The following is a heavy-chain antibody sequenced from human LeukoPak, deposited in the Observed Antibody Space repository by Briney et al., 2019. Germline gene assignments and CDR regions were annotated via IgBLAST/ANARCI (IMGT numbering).Heavy chain of an antibody. Sequence: KPSETLSLTCTVSGGSISSYYWSWIRQPAGKGLEWIGRIYTSGSTNYNPSLKSRVTIPVDKSKNQFSLKLSSVTAADTAVYYCARVAAKKAFDIWGQGTMVTVSS. CDR1: GGSISSYY. V-gene: IGHV4-4*07. J-gene: IGHJ3*02. D-gene: IGHD6-19*01. CDR2: IYTSGST. CDR3: ARVAAKKAFDI.